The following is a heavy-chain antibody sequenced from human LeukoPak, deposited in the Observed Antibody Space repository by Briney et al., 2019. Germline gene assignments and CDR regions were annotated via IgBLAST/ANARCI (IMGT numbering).Heavy chain of an antibody. CDR1: GSTVSTNY. V-gene: IGHV3-66*01. CDR3: ARVQWELPWGDNFDY. J-gene: IGHJ4*02. CDR2: IYSGGST. D-gene: IGHD1-26*01. Sequence: GGSLRLSCAASGSTVSTNYMNWVRQAPGKGLEWVAVIYSGGSTYYADSAKGRFTISRDNSKNTLYLQMNSLRAEDTAVYYCARVQWELPWGDNFDYWGQGTLVAVSS.